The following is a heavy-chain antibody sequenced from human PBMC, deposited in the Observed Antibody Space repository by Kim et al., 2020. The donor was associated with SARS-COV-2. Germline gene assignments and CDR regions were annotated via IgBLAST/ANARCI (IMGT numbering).Heavy chain of an antibody. J-gene: IGHJ4*02. CDR3: APEMGGDHSVVYLDS. V-gene: IGHV1-69*13. Sequence: SVKVSCKSSGSTFSTNGIIWVRQAPGQGLEWMGWILPIFGTTNYAQKFQGRITITAYESPAAAYLELSRLTSDDTAIYYGAPEMGGDHSVVYLDSLGQGTLVTVSS. D-gene: IGHD2-21*01. CDR2: ILPIFGTT. CDR1: GSTFSTNG.